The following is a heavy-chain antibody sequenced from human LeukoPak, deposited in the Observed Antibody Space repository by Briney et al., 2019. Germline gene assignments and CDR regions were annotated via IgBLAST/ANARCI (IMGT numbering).Heavy chain of an antibody. J-gene: IGHJ5*02. D-gene: IGHD2/OR15-2a*01. CDR2: IYYSGST. Sequence: SETLSLACTVSGGSISSYYWSWIRQPPGKGLEWIGYIYYSGSTNYNPSLKSRVTISVDTSKNQFSLKLSSVTAADTAVYYCARHAGFYSRFDPWGQGTLVTVSS. CDR3: ARHAGFYSRFDP. CDR1: GGSISSYY. V-gene: IGHV4-59*08.